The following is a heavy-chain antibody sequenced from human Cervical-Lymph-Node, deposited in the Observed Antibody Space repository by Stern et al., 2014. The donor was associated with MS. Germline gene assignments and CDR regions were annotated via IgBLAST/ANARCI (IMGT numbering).Heavy chain of an antibody. CDR3: ASSVGELTPEAV. D-gene: IGHD3-10*01. J-gene: IGHJ6*02. CDR1: GGTLSSYA. V-gene: IGHV1-69*01. CDR2: IIPMFGTA. Sequence: VQLGQSGAEVKKPGSSVRVSCKASGGTLSSYAISWVRQAPGQGLEWMGGIIPMFGTANYAQKFQGRVTITADDSTTTAYMEVSSLRSEDTAVYYCASSVGELTPEAVWGQGTTVTVFS.